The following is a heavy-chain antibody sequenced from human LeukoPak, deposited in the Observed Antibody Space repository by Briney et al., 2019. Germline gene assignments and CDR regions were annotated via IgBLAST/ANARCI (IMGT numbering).Heavy chain of an antibody. D-gene: IGHD4-17*01. CDR1: GCTISSYY. Sequence: PSGTLSLTCTASGCTISSYYWSWVRQPPGKGLEWIGYIYYSGSTNYNPSLKSRVTISVDTSKNQFSLKLSSVTAADTAVYYCARDGYGDYSYWGQGTLVTVSS. CDR2: IYYSGST. CDR3: ARDGYGDYSY. V-gene: IGHV4-59*01. J-gene: IGHJ4*02.